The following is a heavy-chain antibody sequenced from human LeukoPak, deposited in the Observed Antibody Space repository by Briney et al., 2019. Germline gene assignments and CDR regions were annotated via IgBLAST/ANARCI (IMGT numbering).Heavy chain of an antibody. CDR3: AKVTGGSDWSEQYFDY. D-gene: IGHD3-9*01. V-gene: IGHV3-23*01. CDR2: ISGSGGST. J-gene: IGHJ4*02. Sequence: PGGSLRLSCAASGFTFSSYAMSWVRQAPGKGLEWVSAISGSGGSTYYADSVKGRFTISRDNSKNTLYLQMNSLRAEDTAIYYCAKVTGGSDWSEQYFDYWGQGTLVTVSS. CDR1: GFTFSSYA.